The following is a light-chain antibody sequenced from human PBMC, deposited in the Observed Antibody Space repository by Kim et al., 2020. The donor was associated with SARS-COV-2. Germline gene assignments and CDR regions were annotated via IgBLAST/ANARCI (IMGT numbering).Light chain of an antibody. CDR3: CAYAGSYTLV. Sequence: QSALTQPLSVSGSPGQSVTISCTGTSSDVGGYNFVSWYQQHPGKAPKLMVYDVTKRPSGVPDRFSGSKSGNTASLTISGLQAEDEADYYCCAYAGSYTLVFGGGTQLTVL. CDR1: SSDVGGYNF. J-gene: IGLJ3*02. V-gene: IGLV2-11*01. CDR2: DVT.